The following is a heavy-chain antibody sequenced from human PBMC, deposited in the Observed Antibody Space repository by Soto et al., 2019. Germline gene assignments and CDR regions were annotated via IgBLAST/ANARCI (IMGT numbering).Heavy chain of an antibody. J-gene: IGHJ4*02. CDR1: GFTVSSNY. V-gene: IGHV3-53*02. CDR2: IYSDGST. CDR3: ARVQYSYGHLFHY. D-gene: IGHD5-18*01. Sequence: EVQLVETGGGLIQPGGSLRLSCAASGFTVSSNYMSWVRQAPGKGLEWVSAIYSDGSTYYADYVKGRFTISIDNSKNTLFLHINSQRAEHTAVYYCARVQYSYGHLFHYWGQGTLVRVSS.